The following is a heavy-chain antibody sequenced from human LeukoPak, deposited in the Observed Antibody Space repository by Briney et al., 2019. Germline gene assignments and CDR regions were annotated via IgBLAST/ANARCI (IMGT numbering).Heavy chain of an antibody. CDR1: RFTLSSNY. CDR3: ARVQDDYVWGSYRQHFLYYFDY. CDR2: IYSGGST. Sequence: GGSLRLSCAPSRFTLSSNYMSWVRQAPGKGLEWGSVIYSGGSTYYADSVKGRFTISRDNSKNTLYLQMNSLRAEDTAVYYCARVQDDYVWGSYRQHFLYYFDYWGQGTLVTASS. D-gene: IGHD3-16*02. J-gene: IGHJ4*02. V-gene: IGHV3-66*01.